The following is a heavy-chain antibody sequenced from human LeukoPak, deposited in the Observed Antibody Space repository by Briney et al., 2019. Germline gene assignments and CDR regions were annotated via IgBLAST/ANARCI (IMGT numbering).Heavy chain of an antibody. D-gene: IGHD3-22*01. Sequence: GGSLRLSCTASGFTFGDYGMSWVRQAPGKGLEWVGFIRSKAYGGTTEYAASVKGRFTISRDDSKSIAYLQMNSLKTEDTAVYYCTRGDYYDTSGYYFLFDYWGPGTLVTVSS. CDR3: TRGDYYDTSGYYFLFDY. CDR1: GFTFGDYG. J-gene: IGHJ4*02. CDR2: IRSKAYGGTT. V-gene: IGHV3-49*04.